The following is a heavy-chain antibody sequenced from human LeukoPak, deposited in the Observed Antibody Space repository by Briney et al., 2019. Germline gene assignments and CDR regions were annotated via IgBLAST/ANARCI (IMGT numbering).Heavy chain of an antibody. Sequence: ASVKVSCKAPGYTFTSYGISWVRQAPGQGLEWMGWISAYNGNTNYAQKLQGRVTMTTDTSTSTAYMELRSLRSDDTAVYYCARDLGIVVVPAASTTSFDYWGQGTLVTVSS. V-gene: IGHV1-18*01. D-gene: IGHD2-2*01. CDR1: GYTFTSYG. J-gene: IGHJ4*02. CDR2: ISAYNGNT. CDR3: ARDLGIVVVPAASTTSFDY.